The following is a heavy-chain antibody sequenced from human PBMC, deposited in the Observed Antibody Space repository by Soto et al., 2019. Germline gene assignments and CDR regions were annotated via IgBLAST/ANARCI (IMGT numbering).Heavy chain of an antibody. CDR3: ASTDGSGSYQRWYFDY. V-gene: IGHV4-4*02. D-gene: IGHD3-10*01. J-gene: IGHJ4*02. Sequence: QVQLQESGPGLVKPSGTLSLTCAVSGGSISSSNWWSWVRQPPGKWLEWIGEIYHSGSTNYNPSLKRRVTISVDKSKNQFSLKLSSVTAADTAVYYCASTDGSGSYQRWYFDYWGQGTLVTVSS. CDR1: GGSISSSNW. CDR2: IYHSGST.